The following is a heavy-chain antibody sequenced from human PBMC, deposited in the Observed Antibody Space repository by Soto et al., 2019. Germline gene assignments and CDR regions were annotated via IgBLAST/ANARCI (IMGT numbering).Heavy chain of an antibody. CDR2: FFCGDNK. Sequence: QITLKESGPTLVKPTQTLTLTCAFSGFALTTSGRGVGRIRQPPGKALEWLALFFCGDNKRYSRSLKTRLTISKDTSKNQVVLTMTNMGPEDTATYYCAPRLAMMDAFDVWGQGTVVTVSS. J-gene: IGHJ3*01. CDR1: GFALTTSGRG. D-gene: IGHD3-16*01. V-gene: IGHV2-5*02. CDR3: APRLAMMDAFDV.